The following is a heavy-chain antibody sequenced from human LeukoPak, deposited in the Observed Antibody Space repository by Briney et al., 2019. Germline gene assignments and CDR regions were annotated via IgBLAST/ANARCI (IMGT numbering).Heavy chain of an antibody. J-gene: IGHJ4*02. Sequence: ASVKVSCKASGYTFTSYGISWVRQAPGQGLEWMGWISAYNGNTNYAQKLQGRVTMTTDTSTSTAYMELRSLRSDDTAVYYCARVGWGLRYFDWLSYWGQGTLVTVSS. CDR2: ISAYNGNT. D-gene: IGHD3-9*01. CDR1: GYTFTSYG. V-gene: IGHV1-18*01. CDR3: ARVGWGLRYFDWLSY.